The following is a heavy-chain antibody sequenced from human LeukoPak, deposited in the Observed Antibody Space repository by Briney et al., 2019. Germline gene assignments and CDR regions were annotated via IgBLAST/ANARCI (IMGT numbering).Heavy chain of an antibody. J-gene: IGHJ4*02. CDR3: ARYLSSGWYRRGYFDY. Sequence: GASVKVSCKASGYTFTSYAMNWVRQAPGQGLEWMGWINTNTGNPTYAQGFTGRFVFSLDTSVSTAYLQISSLKAEDTAVYYCARYLSSGWYRRGYFDYWGQGTLVTVSS. CDR2: INTNTGNP. V-gene: IGHV7-4-1*02. CDR1: GYTFTSYA. D-gene: IGHD6-19*01.